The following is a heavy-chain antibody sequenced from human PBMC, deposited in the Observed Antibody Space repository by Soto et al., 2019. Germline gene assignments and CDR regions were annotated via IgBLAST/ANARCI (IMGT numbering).Heavy chain of an antibody. J-gene: IGHJ6*02. Sequence: QVQLQESGPGLVKPSQTLSLTCTVSGGSISSGGYYWSWIRQHPGKGLEWIGYIYYSGSTYYNPSLKSRVTISVDTSKNQFSLKLSSVTAADTAVYYCAREKSVKSSSWYYYYGMDVWGQGTTVTVSS. CDR3: AREKSVKSSSWYYYYGMDV. V-gene: IGHV4-31*03. CDR1: GGSISSGGYY. CDR2: IYYSGST. D-gene: IGHD6-13*01.